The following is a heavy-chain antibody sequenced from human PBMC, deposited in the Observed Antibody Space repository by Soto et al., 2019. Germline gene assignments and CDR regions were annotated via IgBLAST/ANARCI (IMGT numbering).Heavy chain of an antibody. CDR3: ARVSSDWYPDY. V-gene: IGHV3-30-3*01. CDR1: GFTFSTYA. J-gene: IGHJ4*02. Sequence: PGGSLRLSCAASGFTFSTYATHWVRQAPGKGLEWVAVISYNGGNKYYADSVKGRFTISRDNSKDTLYLQMSSLRTEDTAVYYCARVSSDWYPDYWGQGTLVTVSS. D-gene: IGHD6-19*01. CDR2: ISYNGGNK.